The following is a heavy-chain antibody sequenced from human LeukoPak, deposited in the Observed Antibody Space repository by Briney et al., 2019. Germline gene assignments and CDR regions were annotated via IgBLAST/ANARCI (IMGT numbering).Heavy chain of an antibody. CDR1: GFTVSDYY. J-gene: IGHJ4*02. CDR2: IRSSGDT. Sequence: KTGGSLRLSCAVSGFTVSDYYMTWVRQAPGKGLEWISYIRSSGDTFYADSVKGRFTISRDDAKGSLYLQMNSLRAEDTAVYFCARSPGGRRLEYWGQGTLVTVSS. V-gene: IGHV3-11*04. D-gene: IGHD3-16*01. CDR3: ARSPGGRRLEY.